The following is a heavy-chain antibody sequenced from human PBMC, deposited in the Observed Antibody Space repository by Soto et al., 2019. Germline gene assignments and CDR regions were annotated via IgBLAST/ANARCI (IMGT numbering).Heavy chain of an antibody. CDR3: ARGIDRYYYDSSGYYYAPY. CDR1: GFTFSSYA. D-gene: IGHD3-22*01. J-gene: IGHJ4*02. Sequence: GGSLRLSCAASGFTFSSYAMHWVRQAPGKGLEWVAVISYDGSNKYYADSVKGRFTISRDNSKNTLYLQMNSLRAEDTAVYYCARGIDRYYYDSSGYYYAPYWGQGTLVTVSS. CDR2: ISYDGSNK. V-gene: IGHV3-30-3*01.